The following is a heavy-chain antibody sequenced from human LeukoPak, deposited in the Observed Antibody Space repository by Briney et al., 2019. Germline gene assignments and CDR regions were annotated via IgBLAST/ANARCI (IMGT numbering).Heavy chain of an antibody. J-gene: IGHJ4*02. D-gene: IGHD6-19*01. CDR1: GGSISGFY. CDR3: ARDRDSSGWFDY. CDR2: IYYSGSA. Sequence: PSETLSLTCTVSGGSISGFYWGWIRQPPGKELEWIGFIYYSGSANYNPSLKSRVTMSVDMSKNQFSLKLSSVTAADTAFYYCARDRDSSGWFDYWGQGTLVTVSS. V-gene: IGHV4-59*01.